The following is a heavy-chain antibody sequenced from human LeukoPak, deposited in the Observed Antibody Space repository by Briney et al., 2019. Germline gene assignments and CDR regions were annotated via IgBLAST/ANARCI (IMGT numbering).Heavy chain of an antibody. CDR3: ARVSTSLFSGYFDY. D-gene: IGHD3-22*01. CDR2: IIPIFGTA. V-gene: IGHV1-69*13. CDR1: GYTFTTYY. Sequence: GASVKVSCKASGYTFTTYYIHWVRQAPGQGLEWMGGIIPIFGTANYAQKFQGRVTITADESTSTAYMELSSLRSEDTAVYYCARVSTSLFSGYFDYWGQGTLVTVSS. J-gene: IGHJ4*02.